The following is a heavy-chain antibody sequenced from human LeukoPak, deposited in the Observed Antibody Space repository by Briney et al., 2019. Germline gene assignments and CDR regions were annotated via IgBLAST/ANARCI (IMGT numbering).Heavy chain of an antibody. CDR2: MNPNSGNT. CDR1: GYTFTSYD. V-gene: IGHV1-8*01. CDR3: AIIVTPGRFDY. D-gene: IGHD2-15*01. J-gene: IGHJ4*02. Sequence: ASVKVSCKASGYTFTSYDINWVRQAPGQGLEWMGWMNPNSGNTGYAQKFQGRVTMTRDTSISTAYMELSRLRSDDTAVYYCAIIVTPGRFDYWGQGTLVTVSS.